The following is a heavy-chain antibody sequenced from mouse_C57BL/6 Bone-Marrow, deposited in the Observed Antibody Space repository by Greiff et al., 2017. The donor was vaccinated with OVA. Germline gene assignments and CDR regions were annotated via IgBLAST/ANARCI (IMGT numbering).Heavy chain of an antibody. CDR1: GFSLTSYG. CDR3: AREYGYDVYAMDY. V-gene: IGHV2-6*01. Sequence: QVQLKESGPGLVAPSQSLSITCTVSGFSLTSYGVDWVRQSPGKGLEWLGVIWGVGSTNYNSALKSRLSISKDNSKSQVFLKMNSLQTDDTAMYYCAREYGYDVYAMDYWGQGTSVTVSS. D-gene: IGHD2-2*01. J-gene: IGHJ4*01. CDR2: IWGVGST.